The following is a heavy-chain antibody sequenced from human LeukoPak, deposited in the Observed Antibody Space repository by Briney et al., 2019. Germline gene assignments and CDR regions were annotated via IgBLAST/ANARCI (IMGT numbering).Heavy chain of an antibody. D-gene: IGHD3-9*01. CDR3: ATVRYFDWLLSGFDY. J-gene: IGHJ4*02. Sequence: ASVKVSCKVSGYTLTELSMHWVRQAPGKGLEWMGGFDPEDGEAIYAQKFQGRVTMTEDTSTDTAYMELSSLRSEDTAVYYCATVRYFDWLLSGFDYWGQGTLVTVSS. CDR1: GYTLTELS. V-gene: IGHV1-24*01. CDR2: FDPEDGEA.